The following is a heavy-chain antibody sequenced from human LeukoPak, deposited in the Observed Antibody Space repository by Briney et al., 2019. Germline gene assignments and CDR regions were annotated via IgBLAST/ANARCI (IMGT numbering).Heavy chain of an antibody. V-gene: IGHV1-69*06. J-gene: IGHJ4*02. Sequence: GASVKASCKASGGTFSSYAISWVRQAPGQGLEWMGGIISIFGTANYAQKFQGRVTITADRSTSTAYMELSSLRSEDTAVYYCSYGSGSSTFPTFDYWGQGTLVTVSS. D-gene: IGHD3-10*01. CDR2: IISIFGTA. CDR1: GGTFSSYA. CDR3: SYGSGSSTFPTFDY.